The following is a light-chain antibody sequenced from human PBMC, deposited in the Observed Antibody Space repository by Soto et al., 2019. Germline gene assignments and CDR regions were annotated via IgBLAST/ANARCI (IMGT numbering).Light chain of an antibody. Sequence: QSALTQPPSASGSPGQSVTISCTGTSSDVGGYNYVSWYQQHPGKAPKLMIYEVSKRPSGVPDRFSGSKSGNTASLTVSGPQAEDEADYYCSSYASSSVVFGGGTKLTVL. V-gene: IGLV2-8*01. CDR2: EVS. J-gene: IGLJ2*01. CDR3: SSYASSSVV. CDR1: SSDVGGYNY.